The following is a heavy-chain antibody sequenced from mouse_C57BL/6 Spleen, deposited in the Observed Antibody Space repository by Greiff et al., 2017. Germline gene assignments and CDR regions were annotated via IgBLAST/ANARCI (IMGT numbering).Heavy chain of an antibody. CDR3: ARSEGYGSSFAY. Sequence: VQLQESGAELVRPGTSVKVSCKASGYAFTNYLIEWVKQRPGQGLEWIGVINPGSGGTNYHEEFKGKATLNADKSSSTAYIQLSSLTSEDSAVYFCARSEGYGSSFAYWGQGTLVTVSA. V-gene: IGHV1-54*01. D-gene: IGHD1-1*01. CDR2: INPGSGGT. J-gene: IGHJ3*01. CDR1: GYAFTNYL.